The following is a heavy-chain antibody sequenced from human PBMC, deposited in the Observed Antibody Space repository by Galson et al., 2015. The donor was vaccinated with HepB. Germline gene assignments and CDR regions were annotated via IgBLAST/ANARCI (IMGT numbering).Heavy chain of an antibody. V-gene: IGHV4-4*07. CDR3: ARDVDRRYCSSSSCSTDTFDI. D-gene: IGHD2-2*02. CDR1: GGSISTYY. Sequence: SETLSLTCTVSGGSISTYYWSWIRQPAGKGLEWIGRIYSSGGTGYNPSLNSRVTISVDTSKNQFSLRLSSVTAADTAVYYCARDVDRRYCSSSSCSTDTFDIWGQGTMVTVSS. CDR2: IYSSGGT. J-gene: IGHJ3*02.